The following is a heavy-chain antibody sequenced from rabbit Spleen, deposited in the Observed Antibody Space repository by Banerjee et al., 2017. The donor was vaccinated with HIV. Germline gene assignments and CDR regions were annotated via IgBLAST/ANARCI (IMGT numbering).Heavy chain of an antibody. J-gene: IGHJ4*01. CDR2: MYAGSSGST. CDR1: GFSFNSGYD. CDR3: ARGSATMTMVITGFYLSL. Sequence: QSLEESGGGLVKPGASLTLTCKASGFSFNSGYDMCWVRQAPGKGLEWIACMYAGSSGSTYSATWAKGRFTISKTSSTTVTLQMTSLTVADTATYFCARGSATMTMVITGFYLSLWGPGTLVTVS. V-gene: IGHV1S40*01. D-gene: IGHD2-1*01.